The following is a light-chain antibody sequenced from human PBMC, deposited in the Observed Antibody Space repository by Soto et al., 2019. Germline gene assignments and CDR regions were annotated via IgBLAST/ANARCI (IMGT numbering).Light chain of an antibody. V-gene: IGKV1-5*01. CDR2: DAS. CDR3: QQYKSYPWT. Sequence: DIQMTQSPSTLSASVGDRITITCRASQSVSTWLAWFHQKPGKAPKLLIHDASSLQSGIPSRFSGSGSGTEFTLTITSLQPDDFATYFCQQYKSYPWTFGRGTKVDIK. J-gene: IGKJ1*01. CDR1: QSVSTW.